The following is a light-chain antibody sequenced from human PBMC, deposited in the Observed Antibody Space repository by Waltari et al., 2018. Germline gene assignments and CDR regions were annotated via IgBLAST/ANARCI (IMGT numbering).Light chain of an antibody. CDR3: QQRRSWPPLT. CDR2: DAS. J-gene: IGKJ4*01. V-gene: IGKV3-11*01. Sequence: EIVLTQSPATLSLSPGERATLSCRASQSVSSYLAWYQHKPGQAPRLHIYDASNRATGVPARFSGSGSGTDFTLTITSLDPEDFAVYYCQQRRSWPPLTFGGGTKVEIK. CDR1: QSVSSY.